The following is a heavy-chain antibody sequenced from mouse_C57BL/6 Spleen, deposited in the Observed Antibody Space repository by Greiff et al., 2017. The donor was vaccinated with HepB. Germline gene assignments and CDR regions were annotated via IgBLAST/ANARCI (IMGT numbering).Heavy chain of an antibody. Sequence: VQLPQSGPELVKPGASVKISCKASGYAFSSSWMNWVKQRPGKGLEWIGRIYPGDGDTNYNGKFKGKATLTADKSSSTAYMQLSSLTSEDSAVYFCARGDYGSSYEGDAMDYWGQGTSVTVSS. CDR2: IYPGDGDT. CDR3: ARGDYGSSYEGDAMDY. V-gene: IGHV1-82*01. J-gene: IGHJ4*01. D-gene: IGHD1-1*01. CDR1: GYAFSSSW.